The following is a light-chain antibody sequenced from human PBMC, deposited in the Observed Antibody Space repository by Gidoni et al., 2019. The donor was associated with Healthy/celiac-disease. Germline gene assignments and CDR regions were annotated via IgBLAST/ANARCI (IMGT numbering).Light chain of an antibody. Sequence: QSVLTQPPSASGTPGQRVTISCSGRGANIGSNYVYWYQQLPGTAPKLLIYRNNQRPSGVPDRFSGAKSGTSASLAIIGLRSEDEADYYCAVWDDSLSGPVFGGGTKLTVL. CDR1: GANIGSNY. CDR2: RNN. CDR3: AVWDDSLSGPV. J-gene: IGLJ3*02. V-gene: IGLV1-47*01.